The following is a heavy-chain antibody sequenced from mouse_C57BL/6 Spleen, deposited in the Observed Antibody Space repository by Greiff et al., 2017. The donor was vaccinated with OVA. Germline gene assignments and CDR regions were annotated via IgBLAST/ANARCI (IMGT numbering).Heavy chain of an antibody. CDR2: IDPNSGGT. CDR3: ARFTTVVATRDLGAMDY. J-gene: IGHJ4*01. D-gene: IGHD1-1*01. CDR1: GYTFTSYW. V-gene: IGHV1-72*01. Sequence: QVQLQQPGAELVKPGASVKLSCKASGYTFTSYWMHWVKQRPGRGLEWIGRIDPNSGGTKYNEKFKSKATLTVDKPSSTAYMQLSSLTSEDSAVYYCARFTTVVATRDLGAMDYWGQGTSVTVSS.